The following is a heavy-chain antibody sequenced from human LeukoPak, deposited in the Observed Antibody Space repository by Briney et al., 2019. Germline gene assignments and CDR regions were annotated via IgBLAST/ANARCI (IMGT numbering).Heavy chain of an antibody. CDR2: ISGSGGST. V-gene: IGHV3-23*01. J-gene: IGHJ4*02. CDR1: GFTFSNYA. D-gene: IGHD3-3*01. Sequence: PGGSLRLSCAASGFTFSNYAMNWVRQAPGKGLEWVSSISGSGGSTYYADSVKGRFTISRDNSKNTVYLQMNSLRAEDTAVYFCAKCNPPFPGAGSGFCCFDCGAQETVVTVP. CDR3: AKCNPPFPGAGSGFCCFDC.